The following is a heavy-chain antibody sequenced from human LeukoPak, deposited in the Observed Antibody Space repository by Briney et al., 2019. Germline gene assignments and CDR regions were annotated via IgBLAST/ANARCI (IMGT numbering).Heavy chain of an antibody. CDR2: MWYDGSNK. CDR3: AKLPGRAADY. CDR1: GFTFSSYG. J-gene: IGHJ4*02. V-gene: IGHV3-33*06. Sequence: QAGGSLRLSCAASGFTFSSYGMHWVRQAPGKGLEWVAVMWYDGSNKYYADSVKGRFTIARDNSKNTLYLQMNSLRAEDTAVYYCAKLPGRAADYWGQGTLVTVSS.